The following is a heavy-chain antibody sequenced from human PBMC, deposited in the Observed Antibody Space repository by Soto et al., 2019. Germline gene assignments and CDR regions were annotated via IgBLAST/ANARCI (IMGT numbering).Heavy chain of an antibody. Sequence: PVGSLRLSCAASGFTFSDYYMSWIRQAPGKGLEWVSYISSSSSYTNYADSVNGRFTIPRDHAKNSLCLQMNSLRAEDTAVYYGPRQQLTQYYYYGRGVWGQGTTVAVSS. D-gene: IGHD6-13*01. CDR3: PRQQLTQYYYYGRGV. J-gene: IGHJ6*02. V-gene: IGHV3-11*06. CDR1: GFTFSDYY. CDR2: ISSSSSYT.